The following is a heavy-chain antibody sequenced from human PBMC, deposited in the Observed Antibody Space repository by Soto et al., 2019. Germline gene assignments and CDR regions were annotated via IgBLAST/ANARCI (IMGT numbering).Heavy chain of an antibody. CDR3: AAHLEGLSPPPIDDP. J-gene: IGHJ5*02. CDR2: IKSKADGGTT. CDR1: GFSFEKAW. Sequence: PGGSLRLSCAASGFSFEKAWMSWVRQAPGKGPEWVGRIKSKADGGTTDYATAVKGRVTISRDDSNNMLYLQMNSLRAEDTAVYYCAAHLEGLSPPPIDDPWGQGTLVTVSS. D-gene: IGHD1-1*01. V-gene: IGHV3-15*01.